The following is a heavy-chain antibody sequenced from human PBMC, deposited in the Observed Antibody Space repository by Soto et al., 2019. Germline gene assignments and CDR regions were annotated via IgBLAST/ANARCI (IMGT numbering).Heavy chain of an antibody. D-gene: IGHD3-22*01. CDR2: ISSSSSTI. CDR1: GFTFSSYS. V-gene: IGHV3-48*02. J-gene: IGHJ4*02. Sequence: GGSLRHPCAVSGFTFSSYSMNWLRQAPGEGLEWVSYISSSSSTIYYADSVKGRFTISRYNAKNSLYLQMNSLRDEDTAVYYCAKDLEYYYDSSGYTDWGQGTLVTVSS. CDR3: AKDLEYYYDSSGYTD.